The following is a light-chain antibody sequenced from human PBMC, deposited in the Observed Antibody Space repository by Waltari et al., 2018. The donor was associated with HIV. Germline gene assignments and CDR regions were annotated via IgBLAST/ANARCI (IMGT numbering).Light chain of an antibody. Sequence: QSVLTQPPSVSGAPGPRVTIPCTGRSSNIGAGYDVHWYQQFPGTAPKLLIYGNNNRPSGVPDRFSVSRSGTSASLAITGLQADDEADYYCQSYVLFGGGTKLTVL. J-gene: IGLJ2*01. CDR3: QSYVL. V-gene: IGLV1-40*01. CDR2: GNN. CDR1: SSNIGAGYD.